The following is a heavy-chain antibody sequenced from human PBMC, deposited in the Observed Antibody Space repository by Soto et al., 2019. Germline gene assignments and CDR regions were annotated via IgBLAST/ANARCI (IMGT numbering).Heavy chain of an antibody. CDR2: ISGSGGST. V-gene: IGHV3-23*01. D-gene: IGHD2-21*02. CDR3: AKFWVRLNEHIVVVTAIRAPYFDY. Sequence: EVQLLESGGGLVQPGGSLRLSCAASGFTFSSYAMSWVRQAPGKGLEWVSAISGSGGSTYYADSVKGRFTISRDNSKNMLYLQMNSLRAEDTAVYYCAKFWVRLNEHIVVVTAIRAPYFDYWGQGTLVTVSS. CDR1: GFTFSSYA. J-gene: IGHJ4*02.